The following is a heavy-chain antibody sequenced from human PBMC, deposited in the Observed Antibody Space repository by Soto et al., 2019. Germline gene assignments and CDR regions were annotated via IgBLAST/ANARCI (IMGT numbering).Heavy chain of an antibody. J-gene: IGHJ4*02. CDR1: GFTFCHYA. CDR2: ISYDGSNK. CDR3: AREDFGNYYFDY. D-gene: IGHD1-7*01. V-gene: IGHV3-30-3*01. Sequence: QVQLVESGGGVVQPGRSLRLSCAASGFTFCHYAMHWVRQAPGKGLEWIAIISYDGSNKYYADSVRGRFTISRDNSKSTLFLQMNSPRAEDAAVYFCAREDFGNYYFDYWGQGTLVTVSS.